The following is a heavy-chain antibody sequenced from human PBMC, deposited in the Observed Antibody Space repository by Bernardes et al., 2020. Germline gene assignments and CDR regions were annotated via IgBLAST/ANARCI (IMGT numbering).Heavy chain of an antibody. CDR1: GGSISSSNW. CDR2: IYHSGST. D-gene: IGHD3-22*01. J-gene: IGHJ4*02. CDR3: ARDPDRKYYYDSSGYYSNKKAFDY. V-gene: IGHV4-4*02. Sequence: SETLSLTCAVSGGSISSSNWWSWVRQPPGKGLEWIGEIYHSGSTNYNPSLKSRVTISVDKSKNQFSLKLSSVTAADTAVYYCARDPDRKYYYDSSGYYSNKKAFDYWGQGTLVTVSS.